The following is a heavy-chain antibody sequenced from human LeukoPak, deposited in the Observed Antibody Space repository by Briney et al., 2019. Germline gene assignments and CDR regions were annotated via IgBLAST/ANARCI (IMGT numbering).Heavy chain of an antibody. CDR2: ISAYNGNT. D-gene: IGHD6-13*01. V-gene: IGHV1-18*01. J-gene: IGHJ4*02. CDR3: ARDREGGIAAAGHFDY. CDR1: GYTFTSYD. Sequence: ASVKVSCKASGYTFTSYDINWVRQATGQGLEWMGWISAYNGNTNYAQKLQGRVTMTTDTSTSTAYMELRSLRSDDTAVYYCARDREGGIAAAGHFDYWGQGTLVTVSS.